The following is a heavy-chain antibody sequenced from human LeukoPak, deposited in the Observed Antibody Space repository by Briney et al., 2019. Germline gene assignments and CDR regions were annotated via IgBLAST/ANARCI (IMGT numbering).Heavy chain of an antibody. CDR2: IYNTGST. J-gene: IGHJ3*02. CDR3: AREAADHCSSTSCYRANAFDI. V-gene: IGHV4-31*03. Sequence: SETLSLTCTVSGGSISTASYYWSWIRQHPGKGLEWIGYIYNTGSTYYNPSLKSRVTISVDTSKNHFSLKLSSVAAADTAVYYCAREAADHCSSTSCYRANAFDIWGQGTMVTVSS. CDR1: GGSISTASYY. D-gene: IGHD2-2*01.